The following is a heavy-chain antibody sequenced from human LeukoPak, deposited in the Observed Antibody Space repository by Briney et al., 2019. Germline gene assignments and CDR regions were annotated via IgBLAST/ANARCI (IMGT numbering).Heavy chain of an antibody. D-gene: IGHD5-18*01. CDR3: ARELWFLNNWFDP. CDR1: GGSFSGYY. J-gene: IGHJ5*02. Sequence: SETLCLSCAVSGGSFSGYYWSWIRQPPGKGLEWIGEINHSGSTNYNPFLKSRVTISVDTSKNQFSLKLSSVTAADTAVYYCARELWFLNNWFDPWGQGTLVTVSS. CDR2: INHSGST. V-gene: IGHV4-34*01.